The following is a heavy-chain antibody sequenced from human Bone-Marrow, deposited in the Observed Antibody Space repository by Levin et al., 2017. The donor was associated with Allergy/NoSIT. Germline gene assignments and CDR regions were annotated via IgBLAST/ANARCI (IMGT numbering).Heavy chain of an antibody. D-gene: IGHD3-16*01. J-gene: IGHJ6*02. Sequence: GGFLRLSCAGSEFVFEDYAMHWVRQAPGKGLEWVSGISWDSGDSGYADSVEGRFTISRDNARNSLYLQMHSLRPEDTALYYCATSTLTTGEGMDVWGQGTTVTVSS. CDR1: EFVFEDYA. CDR2: ISWDSGDS. V-gene: IGHV3-9*01. CDR3: ATSTLTTGEGMDV.